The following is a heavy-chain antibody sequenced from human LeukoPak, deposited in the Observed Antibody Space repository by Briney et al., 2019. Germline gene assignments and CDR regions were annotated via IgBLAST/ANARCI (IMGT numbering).Heavy chain of an antibody. Sequence: GGSLRLSCAASGFTFSSYSMNWVRQAPGKGLEWVSSISSSSSNIYYADSVKGRFTISRDNAKNSMYLQMNSLRAEDTAVYYCASGCSSTSCYRGRDYWGQGTLVTVSS. CDR2: ISSSSSNI. J-gene: IGHJ4*02. CDR3: ASGCSSTSCYRGRDY. V-gene: IGHV3-21*01. CDR1: GFTFSSYS. D-gene: IGHD2-2*01.